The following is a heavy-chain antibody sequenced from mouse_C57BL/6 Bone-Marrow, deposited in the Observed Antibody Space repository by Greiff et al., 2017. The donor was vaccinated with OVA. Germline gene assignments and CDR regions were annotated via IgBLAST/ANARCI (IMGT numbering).Heavy chain of an antibody. CDR1: GYTFTSYW. D-gene: IGHD2-2*01. CDR3: ARWGYENWYFDV. Sequence: VQLQQSGAELVRPGSSVKLSCKASGYTFTSYWMHWVKQRPIQGLEWIGNIDPSDSETHYNQKFKDKATLTVDKSSSTAYMQLSSLTSEDSAVYYCARWGYENWYFDVWGTGTTVTVSS. V-gene: IGHV1-52*01. J-gene: IGHJ1*03. CDR2: IDPSDSET.